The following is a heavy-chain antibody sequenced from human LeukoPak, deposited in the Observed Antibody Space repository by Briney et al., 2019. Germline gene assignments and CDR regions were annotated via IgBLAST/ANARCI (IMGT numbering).Heavy chain of an antibody. D-gene: IGHD5-12*01. CDR3: GRGPVAFDF. CDR2: INTHGWST. V-gene: IGHV3-74*01. CDR1: GFTFSTYW. Sequence: GGSLRLSCAASGFTFSTYWMHWVRQAPGKGLVWVSRINTHGWSTDYADSVKGRFTISRDNAQNTLFLQINSLRAEDTAVYYCGRGPVAFDFWGQGTMVTVSS. J-gene: IGHJ4*03.